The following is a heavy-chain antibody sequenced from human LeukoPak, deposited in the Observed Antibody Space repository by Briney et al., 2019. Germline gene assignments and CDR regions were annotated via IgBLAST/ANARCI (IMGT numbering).Heavy chain of an antibody. J-gene: IGHJ4*02. CDR1: GFTFSSYA. CDR2: ISSNGGST. D-gene: IGHD7-27*01. V-gene: IGHV3-64*01. Sequence: GGSLRLSCAASGFTFSSYAMHWVRQAPGKGLEYVSAISSNGGSTYYANSVKGRFTISRDNSKNTLYLQMGSLRAEDMAVYYCARDQWMGTGDSPIDYWGQGTLVTVSS. CDR3: ARDQWMGTGDSPIDY.